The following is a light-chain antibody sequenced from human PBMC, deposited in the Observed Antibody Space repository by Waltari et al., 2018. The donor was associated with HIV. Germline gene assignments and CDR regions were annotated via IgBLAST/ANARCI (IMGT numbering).Light chain of an antibody. CDR2: LNSDGSH. Sequence: QLVLTQSPSASASLGASVKLTCTLSSGHSSYVIAWHQQQPKKGPRYLMKLNSDGSHFKGDGIPDRFSDSSSGAERYLTISSLQSEDEADYYCQTWGTGIVVFGGGTKLTVL. V-gene: IGLV4-69*01. J-gene: IGLJ2*01. CDR3: QTWGTGIVV. CDR1: SGHSSYV.